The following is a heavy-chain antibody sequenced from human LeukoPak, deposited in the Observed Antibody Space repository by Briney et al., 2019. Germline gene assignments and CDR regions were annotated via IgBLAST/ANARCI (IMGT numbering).Heavy chain of an antibody. CDR3: ARVRGSSGWYEY. J-gene: IGHJ4*02. D-gene: IGHD6-19*01. CDR1: GGSISSYY. V-gene: IGHV4-59*12. Sequence: SETLSLTCTVSGGSISSYYWSWIRQPPGKGLEWIGEIYHSGSTNYNPSLKSRVTISVDKSKNQFSLKLSSVTAADTAVYYCARVRGSSGWYEYWGQGTLVTVSS. CDR2: IYHSGST.